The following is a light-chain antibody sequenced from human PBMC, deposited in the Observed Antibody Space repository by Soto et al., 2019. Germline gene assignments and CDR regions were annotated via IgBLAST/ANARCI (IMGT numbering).Light chain of an antibody. CDR2: GAS. Sequence: DLQMTQSPSSLSASVGDRVTITCRASQSISTYLNWYQQKPREAPKLLIYGASSLQTGVPPRFSGSGSGTDFTLTISSLQPEDFATYFCQQGYSTPHTFGQGTRLEIK. V-gene: IGKV1-39*01. J-gene: IGKJ2*01. CDR1: QSISTY. CDR3: QQGYSTPHT.